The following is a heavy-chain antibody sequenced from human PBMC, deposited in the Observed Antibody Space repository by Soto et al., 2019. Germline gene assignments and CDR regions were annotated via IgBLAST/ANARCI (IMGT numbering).Heavy chain of an antibody. V-gene: IGHV3-7*01. D-gene: IGHD2-15*01. Sequence: PGGSLILSCAPSGFTLLGYSMSWVRQAPGKGLEWVANIKQDGTDKNYVDSVKGRSTISRDDAHNTLYLQMNSLRAEDTAVYYCARTCSGGTCSFDYWGQGTLVTVSS. CDR1: GFTLLGYS. CDR2: IKQDGTDK. CDR3: ARTCSGGTCSFDY. J-gene: IGHJ4*02.